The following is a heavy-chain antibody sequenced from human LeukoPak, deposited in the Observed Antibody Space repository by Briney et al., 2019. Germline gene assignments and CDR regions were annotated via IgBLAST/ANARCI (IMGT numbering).Heavy chain of an antibody. Sequence: SETLSLTCTVSGGSISSSSYYWGWIRPPPGQGLEWNGSIYYSGSTYYNPSLKSRVTLSVDTSKNQFSLKLSSVTAADTAVYYCARDKTSTWEYNWFDPWGQGTLVTVSS. CDR2: IYYSGST. J-gene: IGHJ5*02. CDR3: ARDKTSTWEYNWFDP. D-gene: IGHD1-26*01. V-gene: IGHV4-39*07. CDR1: GGSISSSSYY.